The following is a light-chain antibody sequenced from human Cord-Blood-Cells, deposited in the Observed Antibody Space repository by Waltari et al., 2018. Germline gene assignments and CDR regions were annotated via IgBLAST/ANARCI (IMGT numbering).Light chain of an antibody. Sequence: IVLTQSPGTQSLSPGERATLSCRASQRVSSSYLNWYQQRPGQAPSLLIYGASSRATGIPDRFSGSGSGTDFTLTISRLEPEDFAVYYCQQYGSSPRTFGQGTKVEIK. CDR2: GAS. J-gene: IGKJ1*01. CDR1: QRVSSSY. CDR3: QQYGSSPRT. V-gene: IGKV3-20*01.